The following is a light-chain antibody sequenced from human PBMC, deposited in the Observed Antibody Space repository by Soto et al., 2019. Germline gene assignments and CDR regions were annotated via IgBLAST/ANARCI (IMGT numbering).Light chain of an antibody. CDR1: QTISSSF. J-gene: IGKJ4*01. V-gene: IGKV3-20*01. Sequence: EFVLTQSPGTLSLSPGDRATLSCRASQTISSSFLAWYQQKPGQAPRLLIYGASRRPTGVPDRFSGSGSGTDFTLISSGLRPEDFAVYYCQHYGSSPPLTFGGGTKVEI. CDR2: GAS. CDR3: QHYGSSPPLT.